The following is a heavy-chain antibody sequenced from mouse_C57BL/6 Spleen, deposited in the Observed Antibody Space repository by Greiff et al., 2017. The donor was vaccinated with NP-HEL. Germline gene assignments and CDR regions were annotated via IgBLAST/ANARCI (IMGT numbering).Heavy chain of an antibody. CDR1: GYTFTDYN. Sequence: VQLQQSGPELVKPGASVKMSCKASGYTFTDYNMHWVKQSPGKSLEWIGYINPNNGGTSYNQKFKGKATLTVNKSSSTAYMELRSLPSEESAVYYCARGSIPEYSAMDYWGQGTSVTVSS. J-gene: IGHJ4*01. CDR2: INPNNGGT. CDR3: ARGSIPEYSAMDY. V-gene: IGHV1-22*01.